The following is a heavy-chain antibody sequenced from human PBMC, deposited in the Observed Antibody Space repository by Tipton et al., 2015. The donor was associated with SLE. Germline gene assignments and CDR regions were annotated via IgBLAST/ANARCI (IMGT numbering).Heavy chain of an antibody. V-gene: IGHV4-61*09. J-gene: IGHJ3*02. Sequence: TLSLTCTVSGGSISSGSYYWSWIRQPAGKGLEWIGYIYTSGSTNYNPSLKSRVTISVDTSKNQFSLKLSSVTAADTAVYYCVRDLSSGWTDAFDIWGQGTMVTVSS. CDR1: GGSISSGSYY. D-gene: IGHD6-19*01. CDR3: VRDLSSGWTDAFDI. CDR2: IYTSGST.